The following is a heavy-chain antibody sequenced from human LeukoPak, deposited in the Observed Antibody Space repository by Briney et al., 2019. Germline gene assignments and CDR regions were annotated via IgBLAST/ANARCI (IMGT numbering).Heavy chain of an antibody. CDR3: TKGGELMNY. Sequence: SETLSLTCTVSGGSVSSGNYYWTWIRQPAGKGLEWIGRIYTCGSTNYNPSLKSRVTISIDASKNQFSLRLSSVTAADTAVYYCTKGGELMNYWGQGTLVTVSS. J-gene: IGHJ4*02. D-gene: IGHD1-26*01. CDR1: GGSVSSGNYY. V-gene: IGHV4-61*02. CDR2: IYTCGST.